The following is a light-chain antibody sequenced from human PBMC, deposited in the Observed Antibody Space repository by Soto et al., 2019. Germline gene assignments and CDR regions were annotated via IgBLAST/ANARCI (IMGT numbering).Light chain of an antibody. CDR2: GAS. Sequence: EIVLTQSPGTLSLSPRERATLSCRASQSVSSSYLAWYQQKPGQAPRLLIYGASSRATGIPDRFSGSGSGTDFTLTISRLEPEDFAVYYCQQYGSSPQTFGHGTKWIS. V-gene: IGKV3-20*01. J-gene: IGKJ2*01. CDR1: QSVSSSY. CDR3: QQYGSSPQT.